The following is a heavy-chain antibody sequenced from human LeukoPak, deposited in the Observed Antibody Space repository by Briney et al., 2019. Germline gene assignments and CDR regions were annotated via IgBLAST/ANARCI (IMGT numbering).Heavy chain of an antibody. CDR3: TRSQWDLISS. CDR1: GFTFSGSV. Sequence: PGGSLTLSCAASGFTFSGSVMHWVRQASGKGLEWVGRIRTKADSYATAYAASVKGRFTISRDDSKNTAFLQMNSLKTEDTALYYCTRSQWDLISSWGQGTLVTVSS. D-gene: IGHD1-26*01. CDR2: IRTKADSYAT. V-gene: IGHV3-73*01. J-gene: IGHJ5*02.